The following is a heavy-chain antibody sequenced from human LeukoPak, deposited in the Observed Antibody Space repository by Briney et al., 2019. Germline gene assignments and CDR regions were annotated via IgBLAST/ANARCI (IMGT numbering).Heavy chain of an antibody. Sequence: PGGSLRLSCAASGFTFSSYAMSWVRQAPGKGLEWVSAISGSGGSTYYADSVKGRFTISRDNSKNTLYLQMNSLRAEDTAVYYCAKDTDSSGYTKYGMDVWGQGTTVTVSS. J-gene: IGHJ6*02. D-gene: IGHD3-22*01. V-gene: IGHV3-23*01. CDR2: ISGSGGST. CDR3: AKDTDSSGYTKYGMDV. CDR1: GFTFSSYA.